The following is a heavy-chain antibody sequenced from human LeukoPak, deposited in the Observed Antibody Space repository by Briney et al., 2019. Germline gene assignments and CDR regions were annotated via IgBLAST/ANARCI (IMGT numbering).Heavy chain of an antibody. V-gene: IGHV3-30-3*02. CDR3: AKEPGYYFDY. Sequence: PGGSLRLSCAASGFTFSSYAMHWVRQAPGKGLEWVAVISYDGSNKYYADSVKGRFTISRDNSKDTLYLQMNSLRAEDTAMYYCAKEPGYYFDYWGQGTLVTVSS. J-gene: IGHJ4*02. D-gene: IGHD3-9*01. CDR2: ISYDGSNK. CDR1: GFTFSSYA.